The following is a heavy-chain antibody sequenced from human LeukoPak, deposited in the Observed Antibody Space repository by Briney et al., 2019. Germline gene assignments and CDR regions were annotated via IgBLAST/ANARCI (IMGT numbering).Heavy chain of an antibody. V-gene: IGHV3-7*01. Sequence: GGSLRLSCAASGFTFRTYWMTWVRQAPGKGLEWVANIKEDGSEKYYVDSVKGRFTISRDNAKNSLYLQMDSLRADDTAVYYCAREGSPQLFGETPVQWWFDPWGQGTLVTVSS. D-gene: IGHD3-10*02. CDR2: IKEDGSEK. CDR3: AREGSPQLFGETPVQWWFDP. CDR1: GFTFRTYW. J-gene: IGHJ5*02.